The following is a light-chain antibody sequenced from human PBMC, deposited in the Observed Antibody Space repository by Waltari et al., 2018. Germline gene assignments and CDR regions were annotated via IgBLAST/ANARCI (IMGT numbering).Light chain of an antibody. V-gene: IGLV2-14*03. Sequence: QSALTQSASVSGSPGQSITISCTGTSSNVGGYNYVHWYQHHPGKAPRLMIYDVSNRPSGVSNRFSGSKSGNTASLTISGLQAEDEADYHCSSYTSSSTLIFGGGTKLTVL. CDR1: SSNVGGYNY. CDR3: SSYTSSSTLI. CDR2: DVS. J-gene: IGLJ2*01.